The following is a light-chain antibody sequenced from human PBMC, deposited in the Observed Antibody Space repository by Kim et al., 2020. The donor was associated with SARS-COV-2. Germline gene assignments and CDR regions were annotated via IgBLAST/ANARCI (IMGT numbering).Light chain of an antibody. J-gene: IGKJ4*01. Sequence: FPEERATLSCRASQSVSSNFLAWYQQKPGQAPRLLIYGASSRATGIPDRFSGSGTGTDFTLTISRLEPEDFAVYFCQQYGSSPLTFGGGTKVDIK. CDR2: GAS. V-gene: IGKV3-20*01. CDR3: QQYGSSPLT. CDR1: QSVSSNF.